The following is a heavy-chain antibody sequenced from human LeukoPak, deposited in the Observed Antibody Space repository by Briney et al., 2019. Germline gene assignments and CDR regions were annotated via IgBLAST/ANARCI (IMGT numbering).Heavy chain of an antibody. J-gene: IGHJ4*02. Sequence: SETLSLTCAVSGGSISSFYWSWIRQPPGKGLEWIAYIYYSGSTNSGTTNYNPSLKSRVTISLDTSKNQFSLRLNSVTAADTAVYYCARSNQYSSSWYDYFDYWGQGTLVTVSS. V-gene: IGHV4-59*01. CDR3: ARSNQYSSSWYDYFDY. CDR1: GGSISSFY. D-gene: IGHD6-13*01. CDR2: IYYSGSTNSGTT.